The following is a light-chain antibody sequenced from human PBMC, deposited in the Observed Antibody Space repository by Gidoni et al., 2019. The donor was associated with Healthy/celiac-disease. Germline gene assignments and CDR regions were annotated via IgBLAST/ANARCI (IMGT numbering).Light chain of an antibody. CDR2: GAS. Sequence: EIVMTQSPATLSVSPGERATLSCRASQSVRRNLAWYQQKPGQAPRLLIYGASTRATGIPARFSGSGSGTEFTLTISSLQSEDFAVYYCQQYNNWPPWTFXXXTKVEIK. J-gene: IGKJ1*01. CDR1: QSVRRN. V-gene: IGKV3-15*01. CDR3: QQYNNWPPWT.